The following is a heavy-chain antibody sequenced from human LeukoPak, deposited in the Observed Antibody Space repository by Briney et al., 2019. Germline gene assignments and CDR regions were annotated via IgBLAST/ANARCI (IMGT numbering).Heavy chain of an antibody. CDR2: IYYSGST. J-gene: IGHJ4*02. D-gene: IGHD4-11*01. CDR1: GGSISSYY. Sequence: SETLSLTCTVSGGSISSYYWSWSRQPPGKGLEWIGYIYYSGSTNYNPPLKSRVTISVDTSKNQFSLKLSSVTAADTAVYYCARTFLYSNYAATHFDYWGQGTLVTVSS. V-gene: IGHV4-59*01. CDR3: ARTFLYSNYAATHFDY.